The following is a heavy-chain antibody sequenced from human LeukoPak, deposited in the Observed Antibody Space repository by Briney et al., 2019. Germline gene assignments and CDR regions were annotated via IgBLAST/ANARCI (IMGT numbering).Heavy chain of an antibody. CDR1: GFIFIDYW. J-gene: IGHJ4*02. D-gene: IGHD3-10*01. Sequence: GSLRLSCAASGFIFIDYWMNWVRQVPGKGLEWVANINEVGTKEDYVDSVRGRFTISRDNAKNTLYLQMNSLRAEDTALYYCATRESSMARTHWGQGTLVTVSS. CDR2: INEVGTKE. CDR3: ATRESSMARTH. V-gene: IGHV3-7*01.